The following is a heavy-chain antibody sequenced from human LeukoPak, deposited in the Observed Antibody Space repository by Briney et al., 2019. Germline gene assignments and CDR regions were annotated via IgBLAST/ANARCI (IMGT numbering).Heavy chain of an antibody. J-gene: IGHJ4*02. CDR2: ICGNAACT. CDR3: ARHLATSGSYPLDY. Sequence: GGSLRLSCAASGFTFINYAMSWVRQAPGRGLEFVSVICGNAACTYYADSVKGRFIISRDNSKNTMYLYLQMNSLRAEDTAVYYCARHLATSGSYPLDYWGQGTPVTVSS. V-gene: IGHV3-23*01. CDR1: GFTFINYA. D-gene: IGHD3-16*01.